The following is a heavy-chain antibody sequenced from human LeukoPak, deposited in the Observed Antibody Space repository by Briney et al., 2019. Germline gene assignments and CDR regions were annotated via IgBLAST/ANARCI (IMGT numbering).Heavy chain of an antibody. CDR1: GFTFDDYA. V-gene: IGHV3-9*01. Sequence: GGSLRLSCAASGFTFDDYAMHWVRQAPGKGLEWVSGISWDSGSIGYADSVKGRFTISRDNAKNSLYLQMNSLRAEDTAVYYCARDLGSPSAFDIWGQGTMVTVSS. J-gene: IGHJ3*02. D-gene: IGHD7-27*01. CDR3: ARDLGSPSAFDI. CDR2: ISWDSGSI.